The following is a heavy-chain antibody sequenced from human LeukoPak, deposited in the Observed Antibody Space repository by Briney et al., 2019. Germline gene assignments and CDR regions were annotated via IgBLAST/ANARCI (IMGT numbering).Heavy chain of an antibody. V-gene: IGHV3-48*03. D-gene: IGHD3-10*01. J-gene: IGHJ4*02. CDR1: GFTFSSYE. Sequence: PGGSLRLSCAASGFTFSSYEMNWVRQAPGKGLEWVSYISSSGSTIYYADSVKGRFTISRDNAKNSLYLQMNSLRAEDTALYYCAKDTAMVRGLIDYWGQGTLVTVSS. CDR2: ISSSGSTI. CDR3: AKDTAMVRGLIDY.